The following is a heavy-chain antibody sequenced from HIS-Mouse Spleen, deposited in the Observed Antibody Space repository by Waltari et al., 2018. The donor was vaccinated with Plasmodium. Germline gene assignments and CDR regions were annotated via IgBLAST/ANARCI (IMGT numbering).Heavy chain of an antibody. V-gene: IGHV3-30*18. Sequence: QVQLVESGGGVVQPGRSLRLSCAASGFPFSSYGMHWVRQAPGKGVEWVAVISYDGSNKYYADSVKGRFTISRDNSKNTLYLQMNSLRAEDTAVYYCAKDRRSSSWYVDYWGQGTLVTVSS. J-gene: IGHJ4*02. D-gene: IGHD6-13*01. CDR3: AKDRRSSSWYVDY. CDR2: ISYDGSNK. CDR1: GFPFSSYG.